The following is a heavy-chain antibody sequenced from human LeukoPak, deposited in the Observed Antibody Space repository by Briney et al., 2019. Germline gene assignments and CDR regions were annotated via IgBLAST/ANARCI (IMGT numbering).Heavy chain of an antibody. J-gene: IGHJ4*02. CDR3: AREIALYYYDSSGYSPFDY. CDR1: GGSISSSSYY. D-gene: IGHD3-22*01. CDR2: IYYSGST. V-gene: IGHV4-39*07. Sequence: PSETLPLTCTVSGGSISSSSYYWGWIRQPPGKGLEWIGSIYYSGSTYYNPSLKSRVTISVDTSKNQFSLKLSSVTAADTAVYYCAREIALYYYDSSGYSPFDYWGQGTLVTVSS.